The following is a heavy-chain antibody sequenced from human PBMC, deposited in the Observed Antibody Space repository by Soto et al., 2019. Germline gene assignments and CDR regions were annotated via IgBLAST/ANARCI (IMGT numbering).Heavy chain of an antibody. J-gene: IGHJ4*02. CDR2: ARHRVNGYTT. CDR3: ARLMGTAFDL. V-gene: IGHV3-72*01. D-gene: IGHD2-8*01. CDR1: GFTFSDHY. Sequence: EVQLVESGGGLVQPGGSLRLSCAASGFTFSDHYMDWVRQAPGKGLEWVGRARHRVNGYTTAYAASVRCRFTISRDDSKNSLYLQMNSLTAEDTAVYFCARLMGTAFDLWGQGTLVTVFS.